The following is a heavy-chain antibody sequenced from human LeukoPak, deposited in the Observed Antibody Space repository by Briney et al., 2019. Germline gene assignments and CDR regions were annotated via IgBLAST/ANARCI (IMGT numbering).Heavy chain of an antibody. Sequence: KPSETLSLTCTVSGGSISSYYWSWIRQPPGKGLEWIGYIYYSGSTNYNPSLKSRVTISVDTSKNQFSLKLSSVTAADTAVYYCARGPRTNYDSSGYPQYYFDYWGQGTLVTVSS. V-gene: IGHV4-59*01. CDR2: IYYSGST. J-gene: IGHJ4*02. D-gene: IGHD3-22*01. CDR3: ARGPRTNYDSSGYPQYYFDY. CDR1: GGSISSYY.